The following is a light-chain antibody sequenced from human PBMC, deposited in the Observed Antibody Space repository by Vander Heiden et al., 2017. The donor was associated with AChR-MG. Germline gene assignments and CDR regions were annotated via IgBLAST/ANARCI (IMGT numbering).Light chain of an antibody. CDR3: QVWDSSTAV. CDR1: NIGSKN. Sequence: SYELTPPLAVSVALGQTARITCGGNNIGSKNVHWYQQKPGQAPVLVIDRDSNRPSGIPERFSGSNSGNTGTLTISSAQAGDEADYYCQVWDSSTAVFGTGTKVTVL. V-gene: IGLV3-9*01. CDR2: RDS. J-gene: IGLJ1*01.